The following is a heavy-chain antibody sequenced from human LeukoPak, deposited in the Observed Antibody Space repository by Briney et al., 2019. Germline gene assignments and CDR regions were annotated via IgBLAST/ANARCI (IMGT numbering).Heavy chain of an antibody. CDR2: ISGSGGST. D-gene: IGHD3-16*02. CDR3: AKGPSLAASQNDN. CDR1: GFTLSSYA. V-gene: IGHV3-23*01. J-gene: IGHJ4*02. Sequence: PGGSLRLSCAASGFTLSSYAMSWVRQAPGMGLEWVSVISGSGGSTYYADSVKGRFTISRDNSKNTLYLQMNSLRAEDTAVYYCAKGPSLAASQNDNWGQGTLVTVSS.